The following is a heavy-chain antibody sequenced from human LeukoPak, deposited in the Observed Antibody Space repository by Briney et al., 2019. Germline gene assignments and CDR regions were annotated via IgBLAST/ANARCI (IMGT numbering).Heavy chain of an antibody. D-gene: IGHD2-15*01. CDR3: ARGSCSGGSCSDY. J-gene: IGHJ4*02. Sequence: SETLSLTCAVYGGSLSGYYWSWIRQPPGKGLEWIGYIYYSGSTNYNPSLKSRVTISVDTSKNQFSLKLSSVTAADTAVYYCARGSCSGGSCSDYWGQGTLVTVSS. CDR2: IYYSGST. V-gene: IGHV4-59*01. CDR1: GGSLSGYY.